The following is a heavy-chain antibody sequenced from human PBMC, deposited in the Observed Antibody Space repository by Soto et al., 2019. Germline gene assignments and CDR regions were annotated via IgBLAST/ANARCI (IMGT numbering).Heavy chain of an antibody. V-gene: IGHV3-7*04. CDR1: GFTFTSYW. CDR2: IKPDGSEE. CDR3: ARDTGRFYIDY. D-gene: IGHD1-26*01. J-gene: IGHJ4*02. Sequence: EVQLVESGGGLVQPGGSLRLSCAASGFTFTSYWMTWVRQTPGKGLEWVANIKPDGSEEYYVDSVKGRFTISRDNAKNSLYLQMSSLRAEDTAIYYCARDTGRFYIDYWGQGTMVNVSS.